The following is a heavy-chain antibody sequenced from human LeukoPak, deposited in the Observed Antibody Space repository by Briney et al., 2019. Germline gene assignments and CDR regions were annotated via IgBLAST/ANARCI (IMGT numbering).Heavy chain of an antibody. CDR3: ARESLDEQLFDY. CDR2: ISSSSSYI. CDR1: GFTFSSYS. J-gene: IGHJ4*01. D-gene: IGHD6-13*01. V-gene: IGHV3-21*01. Sequence: GGSLRLSCAASGFTFSSYSMNWVRQAPGKGLEWVSSISSSSSYIYYADSVKGRFTIPRDNAKNSLYLQMNSLRAEDTAVYYCARESLDEQLFDYWGQEPWSPSPQ.